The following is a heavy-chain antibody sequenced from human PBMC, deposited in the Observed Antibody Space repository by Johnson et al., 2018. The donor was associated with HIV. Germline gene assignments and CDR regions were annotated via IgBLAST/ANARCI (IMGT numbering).Heavy chain of an antibody. Sequence: QVQLVESGGGVVQPGGSLRLSCAASGFTFSSYAMHWVRQAPGKGLEWVAVISYDASNKYYADSVKGRFTISRDNSKNTLYLQMNSLRTEDTAVYYCARVRGGTGHGAFDIWGQGTMVTVSS. CDR1: GFTFSSYA. J-gene: IGHJ3*02. CDR2: ISYDASNK. CDR3: ARVRGGTGHGAFDI. V-gene: IGHV3-30*04.